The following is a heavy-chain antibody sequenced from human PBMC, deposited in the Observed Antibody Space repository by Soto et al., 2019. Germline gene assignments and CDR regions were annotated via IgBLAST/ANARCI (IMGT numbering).Heavy chain of an antibody. D-gene: IGHD2-2*01. CDR3: AAGVVVVPAAMLINWFDP. CDR2: IYYSVST. CDR1: GGSISSGGYY. Sequence: TLSLTCTVSGGSISSGGYYWSWIRQHPGKSKEKIGYIYYSVSTYYNPSLKSRVTISVDTSKYHFSLKLSSVTAADTAVYYCAAGVVVVPAAMLINWFDPWGQGTLVTVSS. V-gene: IGHV4-31*03. J-gene: IGHJ5*02.